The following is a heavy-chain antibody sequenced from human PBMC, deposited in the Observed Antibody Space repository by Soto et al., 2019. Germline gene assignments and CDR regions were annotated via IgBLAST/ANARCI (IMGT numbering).Heavy chain of an antibody. CDR1: GYAFTTYG. V-gene: IGHV1-18*01. D-gene: IGHD1-1*01. J-gene: IGHJ4*02. Sequence: QVHLVQSGAEVKKPGASVKVSCKGSGYAFTTYGITWVRQAPGQGLEWMGWISAHNGNTNYAQTLQGRVTVTRAPSTSTAYMELRSLRSDDTAVYYCARGRYGDYWGQGALVTVSS. CDR3: ARGRYGDY. CDR2: ISAHNGNT.